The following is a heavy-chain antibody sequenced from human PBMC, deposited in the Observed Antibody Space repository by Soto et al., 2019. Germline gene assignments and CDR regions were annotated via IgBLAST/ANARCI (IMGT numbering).Heavy chain of an antibody. Sequence: PEGSLRLSGAASGFTLSRYGMNWVRQAPGKGMGRVAVISYEGSKKSDSDTVQGRFSIARDESRSTLYLQRNSQRAEATAVYFGAADPDSSSRFNY. V-gene: IGHV3-30*03. D-gene: IGHD4-4*01. CDR3: AADPDSSSRFNY. J-gene: IGHJ4*01. CDR2: ISYEGSKK. CDR1: GFTLSRYG.